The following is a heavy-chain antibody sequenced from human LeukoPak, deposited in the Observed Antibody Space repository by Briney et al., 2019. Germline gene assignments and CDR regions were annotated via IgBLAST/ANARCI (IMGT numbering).Heavy chain of an antibody. Sequence: ASVKVSCKAFGYTFTSYGISWVRQAPGQGLEWMGWISAYNGNTNYAQKLQGRVTMTTDTSTSTAYMELRSLRSDDTAVYYCARAGSMVRGVIIGNNWFDPWGQGTLVTVSS. CDR2: ISAYNGNT. D-gene: IGHD3-10*01. V-gene: IGHV1-18*01. J-gene: IGHJ5*02. CDR1: GYTFTSYG. CDR3: ARAGSMVRGVIIGNNWFDP.